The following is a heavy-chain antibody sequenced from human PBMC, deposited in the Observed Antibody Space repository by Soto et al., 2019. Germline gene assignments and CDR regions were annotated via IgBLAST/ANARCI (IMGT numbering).Heavy chain of an antibody. J-gene: IGHJ6*03. CDR2: MSPNSGNT. V-gene: IGHV1-8*01. CDR1: GYTFASYD. CDR3: ARGVYDFWSGYLYYYYYMDV. D-gene: IGHD3-3*01. Sequence: ASVKVSCKASGYTFASYDINWVRQATGQGLEWMGWMSPNSGNTGYAQKFQGRVTMTRNTSISTAYMELSSLRSEDTAVYYCARGVYDFWSGYLYYYYYMDVWGKGTTVTVSS.